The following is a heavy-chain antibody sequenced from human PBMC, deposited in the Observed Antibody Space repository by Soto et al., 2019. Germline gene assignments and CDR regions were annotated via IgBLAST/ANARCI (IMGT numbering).Heavy chain of an antibody. D-gene: IGHD3-3*01. CDR1: GFTFDDYA. V-gene: IGHV3-43D*04. J-gene: IGHJ4*02. CDR3: ATSWSGFYTEAALDY. Sequence: EVQLVESGGVVVQPGGSLRLSCAASGFTFDDYAMHWVRQAPGKGLEWVSLISWDGGSTYYADSVKGRFTISRDNSKNPLYLQMNSLRAEDTALYYCATSWSGFYTEAALDYWGQGTLVTVSS. CDR2: ISWDGGST.